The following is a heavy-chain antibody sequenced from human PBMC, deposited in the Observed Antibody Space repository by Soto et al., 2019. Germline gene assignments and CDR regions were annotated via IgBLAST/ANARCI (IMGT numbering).Heavy chain of an antibody. CDR2: ISGSGRST. V-gene: IGHV3-23*01. CDR3: ARGGSGSDYGY. D-gene: IGHD1-26*01. J-gene: IGHJ4*02. CDR1: GFTFSSYA. Sequence: EVQLLESGGGLVQPGGSLRLSCAASGFTFSSYAMRWVRQAPGKGLEWVSAISGSGRSTYYADSVKGWFTISRDNSKHTLYLEMSRLRAEDMAVYYCARGGSGSDYGYGGRGNVVTVSS.